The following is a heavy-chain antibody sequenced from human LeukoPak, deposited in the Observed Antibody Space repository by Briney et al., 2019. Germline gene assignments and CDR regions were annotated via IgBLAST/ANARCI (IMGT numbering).Heavy chain of an antibody. V-gene: IGHV1-69*13. Sequence: ASVKVSCKASGGTFSSYAISWVRQAPGQGLGWMGGIIPIFGTANYAQKFQGRVTITADESTSTAYMELSSLRSEDTAVYYCATSPQSGYYAEWGQGTLVTVSS. J-gene: IGHJ4*02. CDR2: IIPIFGTA. CDR3: ATSPQSGYYAE. D-gene: IGHD3-3*01. CDR1: GGTFSSYA.